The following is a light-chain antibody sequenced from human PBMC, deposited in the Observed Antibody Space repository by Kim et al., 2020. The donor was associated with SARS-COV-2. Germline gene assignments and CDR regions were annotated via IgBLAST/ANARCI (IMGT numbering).Light chain of an antibody. CDR2: DDN. J-gene: IGLJ3*02. Sequence: TVTTSCSRSGGSIAGSYVHWYQQRPGSAPRTVIYDDNDRPSGVPDRFSGSIDSSSNTASLTIAGLRTEDEADYYCQSYDSSKDCVFGGGTQLTVL. CDR3: QSYDSSKDCV. V-gene: IGLV6-57*03. CDR1: GGSIAGSY.